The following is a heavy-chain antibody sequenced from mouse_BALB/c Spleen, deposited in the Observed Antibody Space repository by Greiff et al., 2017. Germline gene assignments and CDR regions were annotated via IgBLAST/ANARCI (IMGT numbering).Heavy chain of an antibody. CDR1: GFTFSSYA. V-gene: IGHV5-9-3*01. Sequence: EVQLQESGGGLVKPGGSLKLSCAASGFTFSSYAMSWVRQTPEKRLEWVATISSGGSYTYYPDSVKGRFTISRDNAKNTLYLQMSSLRSEDTAMYYCARRGDMITFGYAMDYWGQGTSVTVSS. CDR3: ARRGDMITFGYAMDY. CDR2: ISSGGSYT. J-gene: IGHJ4*01. D-gene: IGHD2-4*01.